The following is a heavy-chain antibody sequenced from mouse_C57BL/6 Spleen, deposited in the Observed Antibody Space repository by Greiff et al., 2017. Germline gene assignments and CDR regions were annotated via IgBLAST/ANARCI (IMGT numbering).Heavy chain of an antibody. CDR3: ARHGTIVTTSYYFDY. CDR2: ISSGGSYT. Sequence: EVQVVESGGDLVKPGGSLELSCAASGFTFSSYGMSWVRQTPDKRLEWVATISSGGSYTYYPDSVKGRFTISRDNAKNTLYLQMSSLKSEDTAMYYCARHGTIVTTSYYFDYWGQGTTLTVSS. D-gene: IGHD2-5*01. CDR1: GFTFSSYG. J-gene: IGHJ2*01. V-gene: IGHV5-6*01.